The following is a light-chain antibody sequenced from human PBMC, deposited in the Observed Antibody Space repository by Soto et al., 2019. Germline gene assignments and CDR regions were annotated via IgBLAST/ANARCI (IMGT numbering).Light chain of an antibody. CDR2: DTS. V-gene: IGKV3-11*01. Sequence: EVGWTQSPATLSLAPGERATLSCRASQFLSSYLAWYQQKPGQPPRLLTYDTSNRATGIPARFSGSRSGTDFTLTISSLAPEDFGVYFCHQRNKFGQGTRLEIK. CDR3: HQRNK. J-gene: IGKJ5*01. CDR1: QFLSSY.